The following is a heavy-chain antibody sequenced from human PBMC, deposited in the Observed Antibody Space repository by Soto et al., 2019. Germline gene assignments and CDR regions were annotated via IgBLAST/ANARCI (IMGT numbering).Heavy chain of an antibody. D-gene: IGHD5-18*01. Sequence: GGSPRLSCAASGFTFNSADMSWVLQAPGKGLEGVSAISGSGGSTYYADSVKGRFTISRDNSKNTLYLQMNSLRAEDTAVYYCSKAGRGYSYGYGDYWCQGTLVTVSS. CDR3: SKAGRGYSYGYGDY. CDR2: ISGSGGST. CDR1: GFTFNSAD. V-gene: IGHV3-23*01. J-gene: IGHJ4*02.